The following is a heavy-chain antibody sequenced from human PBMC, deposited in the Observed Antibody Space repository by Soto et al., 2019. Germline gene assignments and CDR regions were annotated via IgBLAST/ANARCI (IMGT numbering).Heavy chain of an antibody. CDR2: IIPIFGTA. J-gene: IGHJ4*01. CDR3: ATAYSSGSVDY. Sequence: ASVKVSFKASGGTFSSYAISWVRQAPGQGLEWMGGIIPIFGTANYAKKCQGRVTITADESTITAYMELSSLRSEDTAVYYCATAYSSGSVDYWGHGTLVTVSS. V-gene: IGHV1-69*13. CDR1: GGTFSSYA. D-gene: IGHD6-19*01.